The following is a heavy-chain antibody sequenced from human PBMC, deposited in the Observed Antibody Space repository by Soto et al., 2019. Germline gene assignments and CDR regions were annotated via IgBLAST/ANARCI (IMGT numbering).Heavy chain of an antibody. Sequence: SLRLSCAASGFTFSDYYMSWIRQAPGKGLEWVSYISGSSSYTNYADSVKGRFSISRDNANNSLYLQMNSLRAEDTAVYYCARDSAAGYYYYGMDVWGQGTTVTVSS. CDR3: ARDSAAGYYYYGMDV. D-gene: IGHD6-13*01. CDR1: GFTFSDYY. V-gene: IGHV3-11*06. J-gene: IGHJ6*02. CDR2: ISGSSSYT.